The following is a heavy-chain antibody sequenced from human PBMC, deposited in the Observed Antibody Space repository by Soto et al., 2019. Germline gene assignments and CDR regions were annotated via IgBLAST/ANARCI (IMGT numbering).Heavy chain of an antibody. CDR3: ARFPLWVGELDY. CDR1: GASIGSGSYS. Sequence: QLQLQESGSGLVRPSQTLSLTCTVSGASIGSGSYSWNWIRQPPGKGLEWIGYLHHSGATYFNPSRRRRVSISVDRATNQFSLKLISVTAADTAVYYCARFPLWVGELDYWGQGALVTVSS. D-gene: IGHD3-10*01. J-gene: IGHJ4*02. CDR2: LHHSGAT. V-gene: IGHV4-30-2*01.